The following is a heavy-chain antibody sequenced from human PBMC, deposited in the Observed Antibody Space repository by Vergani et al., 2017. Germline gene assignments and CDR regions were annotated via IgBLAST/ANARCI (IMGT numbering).Heavy chain of an antibody. CDR2: ISSNGGST. CDR1: GFTFSSYA. CDR3: VKGLPTRGSGWGGYFDY. J-gene: IGHJ4*02. D-gene: IGHD6-19*01. V-gene: IGHV3-64D*06. Sequence: EVQLVESGGGLVQPGGSLRLSCSASGFTFSSYAMHWVRQAPGKGLEYVSAISSNGGSTYYADSVKGRFTISRDNSKNTLYLQMSSLRAEDTAVYYCVKGLPTRGSGWGGYFDYWGQGTLVTGSS.